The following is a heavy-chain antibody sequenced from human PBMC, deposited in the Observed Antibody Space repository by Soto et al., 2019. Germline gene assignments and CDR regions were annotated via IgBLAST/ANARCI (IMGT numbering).Heavy chain of an antibody. V-gene: IGHV1-18*01. Sequence: VQLVQSGAEVKKPGASVKVSCKASGYTFTSYGISWVRQAPGQGLEWMGWISAYNGNTNYAQKPQGRVTMTTDTSTRAAYTELRSLRSDDTAVYSCARSISAAVVFDYWGQGTLVTVSS. J-gene: IGHJ4*02. D-gene: IGHD6-13*01. CDR3: ARSISAAVVFDY. CDR2: ISAYNGNT. CDR1: GYTFTSYG.